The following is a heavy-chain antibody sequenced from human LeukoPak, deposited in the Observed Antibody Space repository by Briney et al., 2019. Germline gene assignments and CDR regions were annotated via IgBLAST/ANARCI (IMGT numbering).Heavy chain of an antibody. D-gene: IGHD3-10*01. CDR3: ASTYYYGSGSYYNLYYMDV. CDR2: IYYSGST. Sequence: SETLSLTCTVSSGSIRSYYWSWIRQPPGKGLEWIGYIYYSGSTNYNPSLKSRVTISVDTSKNQFSLKLSSVTAADTAVYYCASTYYYGSGSYYNLYYMDVWGKGTTVTISS. J-gene: IGHJ6*03. V-gene: IGHV4-59*01. CDR1: SGSIRSYY.